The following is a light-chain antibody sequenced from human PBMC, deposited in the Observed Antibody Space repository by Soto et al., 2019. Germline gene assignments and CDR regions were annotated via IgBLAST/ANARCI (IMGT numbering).Light chain of an antibody. Sequence: EIVLTQSPATLSVSPGERVTLSCRASQFISNSLAWYQQRPGQPPRLLIYGASTRAAGISARFSGSGSGTEYTLTISSLQSEDFAVYYCQQYNSWPPITFGQGTRLEIK. V-gene: IGKV3-15*01. CDR1: QFISNS. J-gene: IGKJ5*01. CDR3: QQYNSWPPIT. CDR2: GAS.